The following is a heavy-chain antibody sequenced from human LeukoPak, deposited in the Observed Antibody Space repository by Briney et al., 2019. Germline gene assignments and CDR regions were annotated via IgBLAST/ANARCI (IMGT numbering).Heavy chain of an antibody. V-gene: IGHV7-4-1*02. CDR3: ATGPHTMHFDY. D-gene: IGHD2-8*02. J-gene: IGHJ4*02. CDR2: INTNTGNP. Sequence: RASVKVSCKASGGTFSSYAISWVRQAPGQGLEWMGWINTNTGNPTYAQGFTGRFVFSLDTSVSTAYLQISSLKAEDTAVYYCATGPHTMHFDYWGQGTLVTVSS. CDR1: GGTFSSYA.